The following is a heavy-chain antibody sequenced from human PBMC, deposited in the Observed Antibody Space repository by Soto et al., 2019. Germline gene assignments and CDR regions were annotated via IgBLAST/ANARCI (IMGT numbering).Heavy chain of an antibody. CDR1: GGTFSSYA. Sequence: QVQLVQSGAEVKKPGSSVKVSCKASGGTFSSYAISWVRQAPGQGLEWMGGIIPIFGTANYAQKFQGRVTMTGDGSTRTAYMEMSSLRSEDTAVYYCARDRVVVTARPVEYFDLWGRGTLVTVSS. J-gene: IGHJ2*01. CDR3: ARDRVVVTARPVEYFDL. CDR2: IIPIFGTA. V-gene: IGHV1-69*12. D-gene: IGHD2-21*02.